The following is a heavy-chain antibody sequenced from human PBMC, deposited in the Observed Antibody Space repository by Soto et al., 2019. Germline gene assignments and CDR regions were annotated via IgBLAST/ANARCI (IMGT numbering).Heavy chain of an antibody. CDR2: IYTSGST. Sequence: KTSETLSLTCTVSGGSIRSYYCSWIRQPAGKGLERIGRIYTSGSTNYNPSLKSRVTMSVDTSKNQFSLKLSSVTAADTAVYYCARADPHGDYFDYWGQGTLVTVSS. D-gene: IGHD4-17*01. V-gene: IGHV4-4*07. J-gene: IGHJ4*02. CDR1: GGSIRSYY. CDR3: ARADPHGDYFDY.